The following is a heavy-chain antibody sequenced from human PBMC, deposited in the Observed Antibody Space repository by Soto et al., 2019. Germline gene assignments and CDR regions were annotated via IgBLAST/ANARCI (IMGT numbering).Heavy chain of an antibody. Sequence: ASVKVSCKVSGYTLTALSMHWVRQAPGKGLEWMGGFDPEDGETIYAQKFQGRVTMTEDTSTDTAYMELSSLRSEDTAVYYCATDQKSYWGPLGYYYYGMDVWGQGTTVTVSS. CDR2: FDPEDGET. V-gene: IGHV1-24*01. D-gene: IGHD2-8*02. CDR1: GYTLTALS. CDR3: ATDQKSYWGPLGYYYYGMDV. J-gene: IGHJ6*02.